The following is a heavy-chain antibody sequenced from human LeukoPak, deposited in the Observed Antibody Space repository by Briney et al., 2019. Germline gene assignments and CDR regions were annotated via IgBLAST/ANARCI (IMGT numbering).Heavy chain of an antibody. CDR3: ARPYGRDY. Sequence: GGSLRLSCAASGFTFTSYSMNWVRQAPGKGLEWVSTISGGGGSTYYADSVKGRFTISRDNSKNTLYLQVNSLRAEDTAVYYCARPYGRDYWGQGTLVTVSS. V-gene: IGHV3-23*01. CDR1: GFTFTSYS. J-gene: IGHJ4*02. D-gene: IGHD4-17*01. CDR2: ISGGGGST.